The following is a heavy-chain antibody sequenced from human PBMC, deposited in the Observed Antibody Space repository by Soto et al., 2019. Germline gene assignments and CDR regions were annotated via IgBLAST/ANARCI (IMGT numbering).Heavy chain of an antibody. V-gene: IGHV4-34*01. Sequence: PSETLSLTCTVSGGSFTGHVWSWVRQPPGKGLEWIGEVSHSGSTNYNPSLRSRVTISVDTSKNQFSLKLSSVTAADTAVYYGARSDYYGASGYWGQGTLVTVSS. J-gene: IGHJ4*02. CDR2: VSHSGST. CDR1: GGSFTGHV. CDR3: ARSDYYGASGY. D-gene: IGHD4-17*01.